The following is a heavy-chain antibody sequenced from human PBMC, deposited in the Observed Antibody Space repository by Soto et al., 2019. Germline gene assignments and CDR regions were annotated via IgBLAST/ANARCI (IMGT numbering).Heavy chain of an antibody. Sequence: GVSQRIPCRGSGYSCASYWSGRMRKMRGKGLEWMGIIYPGDSDTRYSPSFQGQVTISADKSISTAYLQWSSLKASDTAMYYCARQAHYYDSSGYYCRSFDICGQWTMLTVSS. V-gene: IGHV5-51*01. J-gene: IGHJ3*02. CDR3: ARQAHYYDSSGYYCRSFDI. D-gene: IGHD3-22*01. CDR1: GYSCASYW. CDR2: IYPGDSDT.